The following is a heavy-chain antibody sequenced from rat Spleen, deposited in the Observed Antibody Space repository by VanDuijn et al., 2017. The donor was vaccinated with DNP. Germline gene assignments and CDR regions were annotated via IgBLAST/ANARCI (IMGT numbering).Heavy chain of an antibody. Sequence: EVQLQESGPGLVKPSQSLSLTCSVTGYSITSSYRWNWIRKFPGNKLEYVGHISYSGSTNYNPSLKSRISITRDTSKNLFFLHLNSVTTEDTATYYCARWTRYFDYWGQGVMVTVSS. V-gene: IGHV3-1*01. CDR3: ARWTRYFDY. D-gene: IGHD1-7*01. J-gene: IGHJ2*01. CDR2: ISYSGST. CDR1: GYSITSSY.